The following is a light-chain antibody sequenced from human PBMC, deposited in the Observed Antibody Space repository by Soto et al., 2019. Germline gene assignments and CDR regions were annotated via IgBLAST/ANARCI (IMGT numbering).Light chain of an antibody. CDR2: DAS. J-gene: IGKJ4*01. CDR3: QQYNSYSPGVT. CDR1: QSISSW. V-gene: IGKV1-5*01. Sequence: DIQMTQSPSTLSASVGDRVTITCRASQSISSWLAWYKQKPGKAPKLLIYDASSLESGVPSRFSGSGSGTEFILTIICLHPDDFATYYCQQYNSYSPGVTFGGGTKVDIK.